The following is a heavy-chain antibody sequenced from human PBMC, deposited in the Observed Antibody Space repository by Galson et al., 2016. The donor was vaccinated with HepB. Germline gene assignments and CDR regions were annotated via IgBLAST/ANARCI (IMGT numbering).Heavy chain of an antibody. Sequence: SLRLSCAASGFTFSTYGMSWARQAPGKGLEWVAGISAGGGSTQYSHLVKGRFTISRDNSKNTVYLQMNSLRADDTALYYLSKDKLTFWGSPADYWGQGTLVTVSS. CDR1: GFTFSTYG. V-gene: IGHV3-23*01. CDR2: ISAGGGST. D-gene: IGHD2/OR15-2a*01. CDR3: SKDKLTFWGSPADY. J-gene: IGHJ4*02.